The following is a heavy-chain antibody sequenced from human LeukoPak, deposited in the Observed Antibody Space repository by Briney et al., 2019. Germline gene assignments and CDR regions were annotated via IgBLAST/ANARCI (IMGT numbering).Heavy chain of an antibody. J-gene: IGHJ6*02. D-gene: IGHD3-10*01. CDR2: IYHSGST. CDR1: GGSISSSNW. Sequence: SETLSLTCTVSGGSISSSNWWSWVRQPPGKGLEWIGEIYHSGSTNYNPSLKSRVTISVDKTKNQFSLKLSSVTAADTAEYYCARVVYVVLWFGELGMDVWGQGTTVTVSS. V-gene: IGHV4-4*02. CDR3: ARVVYVVLWFGELGMDV.